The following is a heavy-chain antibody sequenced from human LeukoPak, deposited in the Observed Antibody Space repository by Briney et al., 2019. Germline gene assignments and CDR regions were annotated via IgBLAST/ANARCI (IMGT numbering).Heavy chain of an antibody. J-gene: IGHJ4*02. Sequence: SETLSLACTVSGGSISSYYWSWIRQPPGKGLDWIGYIDYSGYSNYNPSLKSRVTISIDTSRNQFSRKLSSVTAADTAVYYCARHSGSYTFDYWGQGTLVTVSS. V-gene: IGHV4-59*08. CDR3: ARHSGSYTFDY. D-gene: IGHD3-10*01. CDR1: GGSISSYY. CDR2: IDYSGYS.